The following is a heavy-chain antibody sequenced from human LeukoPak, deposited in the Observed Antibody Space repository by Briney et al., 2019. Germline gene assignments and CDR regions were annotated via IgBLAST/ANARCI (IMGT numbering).Heavy chain of an antibody. J-gene: IGHJ6*03. V-gene: IGHV3-11*04. CDR2: ISSSVGSI. CDR3: AKAKYYYYYYYMDV. Sequence: GGSLRLSCAASGFTFTDFYMSWIRQAPGKGLEWISYISSSVGSIYYADSVKGRFTISRDNAKNSLYLQMNSLRAEDTAVYYCAKAKYYYYYYYMDVWGKGTTVTVSS. CDR1: GFTFTDFY.